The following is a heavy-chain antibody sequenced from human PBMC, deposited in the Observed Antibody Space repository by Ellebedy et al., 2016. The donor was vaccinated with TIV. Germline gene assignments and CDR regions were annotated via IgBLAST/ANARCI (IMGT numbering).Heavy chain of an antibody. D-gene: IGHD2-2*01. CDR1: ASISSTYA. CDR3: VKSDCSSTSCYSRPFDY. CDR2: FRGNGGSP. V-gene: IGHV3-64D*06. Sequence: GGSLSLSXSASASISSTYAMPWVRQPPGKGRELLSSFRGNGGSPSFADSVKGRFTISRDNSKNTLYLQMSSLRREDTAVYYCVKSDCSSTSCYSRPFDYWGQGTLVTVSS. J-gene: IGHJ4*02.